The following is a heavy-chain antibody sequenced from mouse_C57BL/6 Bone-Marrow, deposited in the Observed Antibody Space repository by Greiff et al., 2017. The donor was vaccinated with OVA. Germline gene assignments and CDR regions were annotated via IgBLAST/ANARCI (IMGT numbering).Heavy chain of an antibody. CDR2: IDPSDSYT. CDR1: GYTFTSYW. J-gene: IGHJ1*03. V-gene: IGHV1-50*01. D-gene: IGHD1-1*02. Sequence: VQLQQPGAELVKPGASVKLSCKASGYTFTSYWMQWVKQRPGQGLEWIGEIDPSDSYTNYNQKFKGKATLTVDTSSSTAYMQRSSLTSEDSAVYYCARGYYGGYFDVWGTGTTVTVSS. CDR3: ARGYYGGYFDV.